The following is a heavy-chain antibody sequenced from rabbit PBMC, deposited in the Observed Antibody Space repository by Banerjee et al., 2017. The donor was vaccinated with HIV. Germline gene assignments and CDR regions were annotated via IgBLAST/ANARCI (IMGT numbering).Heavy chain of an antibody. CDR3: ARGYAGYGYALNL. CDR1: GFSFSSGYY. J-gene: IGHJ4*01. D-gene: IGHD6-1*01. CDR2: IYTGSGNT. V-gene: IGHV1S45*01. Sequence: QERLGESGGGLVQPEGSLTLTCTASGFSFSSGYYMSWVRQAPGKGLEWIACIYTGSGNTWYASRVNGRFTVSKTSSTTVTLQMTSLTAADTATYFCARGYAGYGYALNLWGQGTLVTVS.